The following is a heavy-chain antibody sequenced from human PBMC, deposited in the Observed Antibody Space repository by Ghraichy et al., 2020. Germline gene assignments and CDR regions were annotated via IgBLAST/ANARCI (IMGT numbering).Heavy chain of an antibody. CDR3: ARGRHSNWSTDTFDV. J-gene: IGHJ3*01. V-gene: IGHV3-30*03. CDR1: GFSFSNYG. Sequence: GGSLRLSCAASGFSFSNYGMNWVRQAPGRGLEWVTGILDDGSHDYYADSVKGRFTISRDNSKNTVNLQMSSLRPEDSAVYYCARGRHSNWSTDTFDVWGHGTVVTVSS. D-gene: IGHD6-13*01. CDR2: ILDDGSHD.